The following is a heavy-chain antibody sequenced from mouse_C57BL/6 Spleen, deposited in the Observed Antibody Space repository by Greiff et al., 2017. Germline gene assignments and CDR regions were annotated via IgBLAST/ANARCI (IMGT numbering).Heavy chain of an antibody. CDR3: ARRAGTGNYYAMDY. J-gene: IGHJ4*01. V-gene: IGHV2-6*01. CDR2: IWGVGST. Sequence: QVQLQQSGPGLVAPSPSLSITCTVSGFSLTSYGVDWVRQSPGKGLEWLGVIWGVGSTNYNSALNSRLSISKDNSKRQVFLKMNSLQTDDTAMYYCARRAGTGNYYAMDYWGQGTSVTVSS. CDR1: GFSLTSYG. D-gene: IGHD3-1*01.